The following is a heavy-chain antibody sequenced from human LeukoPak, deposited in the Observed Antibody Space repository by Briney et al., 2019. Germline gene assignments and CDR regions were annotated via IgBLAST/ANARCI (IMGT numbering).Heavy chain of an antibody. V-gene: IGHV4-34*01. D-gene: IGHD3-16*02. Sequence: PSETLSLTCAVNGESFNDFYWTWIRQPPGKGLEWIGETTHSGSTNYSPSLTSRVTISVDTSKKQFSLKVTSVTAADTGVYYCARGGSQYDYVWGTYRPSFDYWDEGTLVAVSS. CDR3: ARGGSQYDYVWGTYRPSFDY. CDR1: GESFNDFY. CDR2: TTHSGST. J-gene: IGHJ4*02.